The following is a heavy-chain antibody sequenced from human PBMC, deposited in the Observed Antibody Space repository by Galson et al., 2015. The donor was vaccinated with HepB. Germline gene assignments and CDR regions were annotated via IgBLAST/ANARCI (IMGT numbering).Heavy chain of an antibody. J-gene: IGHJ4*02. D-gene: IGHD1-1*01. CDR3: AKDRSGTTPYYFDY. CDR2: IKQDGSET. CDR1: GFTFSNYW. V-gene: IGHV3-7*01. Sequence: SLRLSCAASGFTFSNYWMTWVRQAPGKGLEWVANIKQDGSETYYVDSVKGRFTISRDNAENSLYLQMNSLRAEDTAVCYCAKDRSGTTPYYFDYWGQGTLVTVSS.